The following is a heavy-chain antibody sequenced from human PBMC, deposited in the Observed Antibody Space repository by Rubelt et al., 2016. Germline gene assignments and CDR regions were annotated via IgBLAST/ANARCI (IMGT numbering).Heavy chain of an antibody. D-gene: IGHD3-22*01. CDR3: ARVHRSNYYDSSGYYPNAFDI. CDR1: GGSISSYY. CDR2: IYYSGST. J-gene: IGHJ3*02. Sequence: GSGPGLVKPSETLSLTCTVSGGSISSYYWSWIRQPPGKGLEWIGYIYYSGSTNYNPSLKSRVTISVDTSKNQFSLKLSSVTAADTAVYYCARVHRSNYYDSSGYYPNAFDIWGQGTMVTVSS. V-gene: IGHV4-59*01.